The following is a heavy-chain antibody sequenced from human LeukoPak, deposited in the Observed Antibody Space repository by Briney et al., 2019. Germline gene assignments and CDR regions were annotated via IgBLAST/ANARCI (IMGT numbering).Heavy chain of an antibody. CDR2: ICSGGTT. D-gene: IGHD3-10*01. CDR3: ARAPVSSGSYPFVY. CDR1: RFTVSSNY. V-gene: IGHV3-53*01. Sequence: GGSLRLSCAASRFTVSSNYMSWVRQAPGKGLEWVSGICSGGTTNYADSVKGRFTISRDNSKNILYLQMNSLRAEDTAVYYFARAPVSSGSYPFVYWRQGTLLTVSS. J-gene: IGHJ4*02.